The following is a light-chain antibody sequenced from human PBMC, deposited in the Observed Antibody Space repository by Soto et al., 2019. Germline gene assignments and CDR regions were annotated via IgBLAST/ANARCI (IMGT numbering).Light chain of an antibody. J-gene: IGKJ1*01. Sequence: VFTQSPGTLSLSPRERATLSCRASQSVSSSYLAWYQQKPGQAPRLLIYGASSRATGIPDRFSGSGSGTDFTLTISRLEPEDFAVYSCQQSGSSPRTFAQGTKV. CDR3: QQSGSSPRT. CDR1: QSVSSSY. CDR2: GAS. V-gene: IGKV3-20*01.